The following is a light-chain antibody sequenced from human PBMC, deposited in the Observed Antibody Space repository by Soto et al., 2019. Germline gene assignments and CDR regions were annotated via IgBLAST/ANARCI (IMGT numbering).Light chain of an antibody. CDR3: QQHGTT. J-gene: IGKJ1*01. V-gene: IGKV3-11*01. CDR1: QTVRNN. CDR2: GAS. Sequence: IVLTQSPATLSLTPGERAPLSCRASQTVRNNLAWYQQRPGQAPRLLIFGASTRATGIPARFSGSGSGTDFTLTISRLEPEDSAVYYCQQHGTTFGQGAKVDI.